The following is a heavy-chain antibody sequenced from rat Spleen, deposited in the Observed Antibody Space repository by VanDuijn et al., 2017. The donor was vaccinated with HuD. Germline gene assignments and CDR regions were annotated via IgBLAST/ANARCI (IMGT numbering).Heavy chain of an antibody. V-gene: IGHV5-22*01. Sequence: EVQLVESGGGLVQPGRSLKLSCAASGFTFSDYYMAWVRQAPEKGLEWVASISYEGSSTYYPDSVKGRFTISRDNAKSTLYLQMNSLRSEDTATYYCTTENYWFTYWGQGTLVTVSS. D-gene: IGHD1-10*01. J-gene: IGHJ3*01. CDR3: TTENYWFTY. CDR2: ISYEGSST. CDR1: GFTFSDYY.